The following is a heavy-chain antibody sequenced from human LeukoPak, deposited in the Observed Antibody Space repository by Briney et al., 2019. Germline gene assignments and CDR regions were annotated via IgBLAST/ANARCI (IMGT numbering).Heavy chain of an antibody. V-gene: IGHV3-48*01. CDR1: GFTFSSYS. CDR3: ARVRGDTESARAGLVDY. D-gene: IGHD3-10*01. J-gene: IGHJ4*02. CDR2: ISSSSSTI. Sequence: PGGSLRLSCAASGFTFSSYSMTWVRQAPGKGLEWVSYISSSSSTIYYADSVKGGFTISRDNAKNSLYLQLNSLRAEDTAVYYCARVRGDTESARAGLVDYWGQGTLVTVSS.